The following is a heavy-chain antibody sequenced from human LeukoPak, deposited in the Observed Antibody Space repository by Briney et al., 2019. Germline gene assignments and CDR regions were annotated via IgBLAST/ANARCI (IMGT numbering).Heavy chain of an antibody. CDR3: AKDASGIGLNWFDP. V-gene: IGHV3-33*06. J-gene: IGHJ5*02. D-gene: IGHD3-10*01. CDR1: GFTFSSYG. CDR2: IWYDGSNK. Sequence: GRSLRLSCAASGFTFSSYGMHWVRQAPGKGLEWVAVIWYDGSNKYYADSVKGRFTISRDNSKNTLYLQMNSLRAEDTAVYYCAKDASGIGLNWFDPWGQGTLVTVSS.